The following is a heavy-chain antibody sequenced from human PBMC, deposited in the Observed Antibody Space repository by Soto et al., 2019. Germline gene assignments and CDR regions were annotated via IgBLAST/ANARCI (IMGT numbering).Heavy chain of an antibody. J-gene: IGHJ6*02. CDR2: IYHSGST. Sequence: SETLSLTCAVSGGSISSSNWWSWVRQPPGKGLEWIGEIYHSGSTNYNPSLKSRVTISVDKSKNQFSLKLSSVTAADTAVYYCARDQPGLGDFNTWGMDVWGQGTTVTVSS. D-gene: IGHD3-10*01. CDR3: ARDQPGLGDFNTWGMDV. V-gene: IGHV4-4*02. CDR1: GGSISSSNW.